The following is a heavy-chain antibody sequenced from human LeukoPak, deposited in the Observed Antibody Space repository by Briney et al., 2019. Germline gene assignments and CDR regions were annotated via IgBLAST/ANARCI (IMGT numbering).Heavy chain of an antibody. V-gene: IGHV3-49*03. Sequence: GGSLRLSCTASGFTFVDYAMSWFRQAPGKGLEWVCFIRMKASGATTEYAASVKGRFTMSRDDSKNIAFLQMNSLKTEDTAVYYCTREAGDRVDYWGQGTLVIVSS. D-gene: IGHD4-17*01. CDR2: IRMKASGATT. J-gene: IGHJ4*02. CDR1: GFTFVDYA. CDR3: TREAGDRVDY.